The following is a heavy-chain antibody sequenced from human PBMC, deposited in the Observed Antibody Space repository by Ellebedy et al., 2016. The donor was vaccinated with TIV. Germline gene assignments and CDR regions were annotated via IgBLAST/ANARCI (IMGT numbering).Heavy chain of an antibody. CDR2: INTNTGNP. V-gene: IGHV7-4-1*02. CDR3: ARAAAAGFFWYFDL. J-gene: IGHJ2*01. Sequence: AASVKVSCKASGYSFINYAMNWVRQAPGQGLEWMGWINTNTGNPTYAQGFTGRFVLSLDTSVSTAYLHISSLKAEDTAIYYCARAAAAGFFWYFDLWGRGTLVTVSS. D-gene: IGHD6-13*01. CDR1: GYSFINYA.